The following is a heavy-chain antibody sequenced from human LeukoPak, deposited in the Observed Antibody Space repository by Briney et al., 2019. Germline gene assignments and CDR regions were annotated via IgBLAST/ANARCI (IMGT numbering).Heavy chain of an antibody. D-gene: IGHD5-18*01. CDR2: IYSGGST. CDR3: ARGSGYSYGFPDY. J-gene: IGHJ4*02. Sequence: PGGSLRLSCAASGFNVSSNYMSWVRQAPGKGLEWVSVIYSGGSTYYADSVKGRFTISRDNSKNTLYLQMNSLRAEDTAVYYCARGSGYSYGFPDYWGQGTLVTVSS. CDR1: GFNVSSNY. V-gene: IGHV3-53*01.